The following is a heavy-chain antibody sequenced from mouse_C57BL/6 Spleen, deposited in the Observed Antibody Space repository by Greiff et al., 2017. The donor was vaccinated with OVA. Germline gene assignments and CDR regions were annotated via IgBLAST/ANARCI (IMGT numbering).Heavy chain of an antibody. J-gene: IGHJ4*01. CDR1: GYTFTSYW. Sequence: VQLQQPGAELVKPGASVKLSCKASGYTFTSYWMHWVKQRPGQGLEWIGMIHPNSGSTNYNEKFKSKATLTVDKSSSTAYMQLSSLTSEDSAVYYCAREVYGKYYYAMDYWGQGTSVTVSS. V-gene: IGHV1-64*01. D-gene: IGHD2-1*01. CDR2: IHPNSGST. CDR3: AREVYGKYYYAMDY.